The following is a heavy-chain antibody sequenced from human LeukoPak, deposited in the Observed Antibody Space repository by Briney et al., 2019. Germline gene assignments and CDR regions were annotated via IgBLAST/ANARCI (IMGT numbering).Heavy chain of an antibody. CDR2: VSSSGSTI. CDR1: GFTFGSYE. J-gene: IGHJ5*02. CDR3: AGTITIFGVVTTDWFDP. Sequence: GGSLRLSCAASGFTFGSYEMNWVRQAPGKGLEWVSYVSSSGSTIYYADSVKGRFTISRDNAKNSLYLQMNSLRAEDTAVYYCAGTITIFGVVTTDWFDPWGQGTLVTVSS. D-gene: IGHD3-3*01. V-gene: IGHV3-48*03.